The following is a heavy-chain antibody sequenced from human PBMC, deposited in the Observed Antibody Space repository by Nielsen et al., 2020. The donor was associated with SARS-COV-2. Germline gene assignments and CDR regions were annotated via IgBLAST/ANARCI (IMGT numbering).Heavy chain of an antibody. V-gene: IGHV4-39*01. CDR1: GGSISSSSYY. D-gene: IGHD3-10*01. CDR2: IYYSGST. J-gene: IGHJ6*02. Sequence: SETLSLTCTVSGGSISSSSYYWGWIRQPPGKGLEWIGSIYYSGSTYYNPSLKSRVTISVDTSKNQFSLKLSSVTAADTAVYYCAAETYYYGSGSLRAHYYYGMDVWGQGTTVTVSS. CDR3: AAETYYYGSGSLRAHYYYGMDV.